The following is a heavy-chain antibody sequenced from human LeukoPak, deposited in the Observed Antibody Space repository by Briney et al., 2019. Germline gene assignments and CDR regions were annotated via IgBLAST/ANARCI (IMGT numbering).Heavy chain of an antibody. D-gene: IGHD6-13*01. Sequence: SETLSLTCTVSGGSISNYYWSWIRQPPGKGLEWIGYIYYSGSTNYNPSLKSRVTISVDTSKNQFSLKLSSVTAADTAVYYCARGIAAAGTSYFSDVWGQGTLVTVSS. CDR2: IYYSGST. J-gene: IGHJ4*02. CDR1: GGSISNYY. V-gene: IGHV4-59*12. CDR3: ARGIAAAGTSYFSDV.